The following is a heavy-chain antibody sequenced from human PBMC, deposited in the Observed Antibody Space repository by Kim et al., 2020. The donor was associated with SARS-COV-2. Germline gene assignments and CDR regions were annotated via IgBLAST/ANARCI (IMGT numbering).Heavy chain of an antibody. V-gene: IGHV1-3*01. D-gene: IGHD6-13*01. Sequence: KYSQKLQGRVTITRDTAASTAYMELSSLRSEDTAVYYCARDWAAAGNFDYWGQGTLVTVSS. CDR3: ARDWAAAGNFDY. J-gene: IGHJ4*02.